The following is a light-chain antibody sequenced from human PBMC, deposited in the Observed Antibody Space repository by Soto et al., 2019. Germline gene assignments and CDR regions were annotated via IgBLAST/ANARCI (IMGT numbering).Light chain of an antibody. Sequence: SYELTQPPSVSVSPGQTASITCSGPKLGDKFASGYQQRPGQSPVLVISQDNKRPSGIPERFSGSNSGNTATLTISGTQAVDEADYYCQAWDSGPYVVGPGTKVTVL. CDR3: QAWDSGPYV. CDR2: QDN. V-gene: IGLV3-1*01. J-gene: IGLJ1*01. CDR1: KLGDKF.